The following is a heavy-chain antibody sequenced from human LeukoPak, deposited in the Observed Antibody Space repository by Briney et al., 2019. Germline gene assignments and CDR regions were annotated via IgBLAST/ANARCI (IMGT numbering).Heavy chain of an antibody. CDR1: GGTFSSYA. J-gene: IGHJ5*02. CDR2: IIPILGIA. CDR3: ARGPRPHRGVVVISGNWFDP. V-gene: IGHV1-69*04. D-gene: IGHD3-22*01. Sequence: ASVKVSRKASGGTFSSYAISWVRQAPGQGLEWMGRIIPILGIANYAQKFQGRVTITADKSTSTAYMELSSLRSEDTAVYYCARGPRPHRGVVVISGNWFDPWGQGTLVTVSS.